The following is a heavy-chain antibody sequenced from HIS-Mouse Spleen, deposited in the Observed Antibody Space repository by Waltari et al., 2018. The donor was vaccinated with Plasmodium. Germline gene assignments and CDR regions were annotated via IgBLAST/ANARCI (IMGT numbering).Heavy chain of an antibody. CDR3: ARRGGSYYYFDY. J-gene: IGHJ4*02. CDR2: IYYSGST. V-gene: IGHV4-39*01. D-gene: IGHD1-26*01. CDR1: GGSISSRSYY. Sequence: QLQLQESGPGLVKPSETLSLTCPVPGGSISSRSYYWGWYRQPPGKGLEWIGSIYYSGSTYYNPSLKSRVTISVDTSKNQFSLKLSSVTAADTAVYYCARRGGSYYYFDYWGQGTLVTVSS.